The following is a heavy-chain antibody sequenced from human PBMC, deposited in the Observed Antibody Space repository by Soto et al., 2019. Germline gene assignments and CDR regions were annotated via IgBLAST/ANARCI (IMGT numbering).Heavy chain of an antibody. CDR2: ISAYNGNT. D-gene: IGHD3-3*02. Sequence: QVQLVQSGAEVKKPGASVKVSCKASGYTFTSFHISWVRQAPGQGLEWMGWISAYNGNTNYAQNLQGRVTMTTAPSTSTAYMELRRLRSDDTAMYYCARDSPPIASWGQGTLVTVSS. CDR1: GYTFTSFH. J-gene: IGHJ5*02. V-gene: IGHV1-18*01. CDR3: ARDSPPIAS.